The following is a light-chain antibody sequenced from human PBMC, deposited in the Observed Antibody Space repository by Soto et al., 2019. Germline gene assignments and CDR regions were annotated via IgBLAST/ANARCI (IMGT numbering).Light chain of an antibody. J-gene: IGKJ1*01. Sequence: DIQMTQSPSTLSASVGDRVTITCRASQTITTWLAWYQQKPGKAPKLLIYDASSLESGVPSRLSGSGSGTEFTLTISSLQPDDFATYYCQQYNIYPRTLGQGTKVDTK. CDR1: QTITTW. CDR2: DAS. V-gene: IGKV1-5*01. CDR3: QQYNIYPRT.